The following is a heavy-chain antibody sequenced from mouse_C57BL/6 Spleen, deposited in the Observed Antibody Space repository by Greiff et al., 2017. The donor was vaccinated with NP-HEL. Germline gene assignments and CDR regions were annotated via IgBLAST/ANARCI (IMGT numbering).Heavy chain of an antibody. D-gene: IGHD2-1*01. Sequence: VQGVESGAELARPGASVKLSCKASGYTFTSYGISWVKQRTGQGLEWIGEIYPRSGNTYYNEKFKGKATLTADKSSSTAYMELRSLTSEDSAVYFCARYGNSSWFAYWGQGTLVTVSA. J-gene: IGHJ3*01. CDR2: IYPRSGNT. CDR3: ARYGNSSWFAY. CDR1: GYTFTSYG. V-gene: IGHV1-81*01.